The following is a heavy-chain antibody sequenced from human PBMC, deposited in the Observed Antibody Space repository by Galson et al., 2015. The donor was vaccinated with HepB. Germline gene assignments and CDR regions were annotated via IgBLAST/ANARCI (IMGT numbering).Heavy chain of an antibody. J-gene: IGHJ6*02. V-gene: IGHV1-3*01. Sequence: SVKVSCKASGYTFTSYAMHWVRQAPGQRLEWMGWINAGNGNTKYSQKFQGRVTITRDTSASTAYMELSSLRSEDTAVYYCARGGIVGAPGYYYGMDVWGQGTTVTVSS. CDR2: INAGNGNT. CDR3: ARGGIVGAPGYYYGMDV. CDR1: GYTFTSYA. D-gene: IGHD1-26*01.